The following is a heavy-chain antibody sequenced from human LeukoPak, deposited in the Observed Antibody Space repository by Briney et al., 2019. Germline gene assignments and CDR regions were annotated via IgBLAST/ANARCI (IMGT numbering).Heavy chain of an antibody. D-gene: IGHD6-19*01. Sequence: ASVKVSCKASGYTFTGYYMHWVRQAPGQGLEWMGWINPNSGGTNYAQKFKGTVTMTRDTSIITAYMELSRLRSDDTAVYYCARAYSSGYPDFDYWGQGTLVTVSS. J-gene: IGHJ4*02. CDR3: ARAYSSGYPDFDY. V-gene: IGHV1-2*02. CDR2: INPNSGGT. CDR1: GYTFTGYY.